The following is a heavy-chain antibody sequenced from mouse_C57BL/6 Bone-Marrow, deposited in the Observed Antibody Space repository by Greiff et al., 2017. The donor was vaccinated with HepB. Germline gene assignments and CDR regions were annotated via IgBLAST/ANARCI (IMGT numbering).Heavy chain of an antibody. J-gene: IGHJ4*01. CDR3: ARNSTGAMDY. CDR1: GYTFTSYW. CDR2: IDPSDSYT. D-gene: IGHD2-5*01. V-gene: IGHV1-50*01. Sequence: VQLQQPGAELVKPGASVKLSCKASGYTFTSYWMQWVKQRPGQGLEWIGEIDPSDSYTNYNQKFKGKATLTVDTSSSTAYMQLSSLTSEDSAVYYCARNSTGAMDYWGQGTSVTGSS.